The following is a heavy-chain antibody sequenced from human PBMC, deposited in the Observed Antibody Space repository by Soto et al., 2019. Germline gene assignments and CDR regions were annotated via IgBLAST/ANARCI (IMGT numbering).Heavy chain of an antibody. CDR3: ARGRRSSGRHEAVDI. CDR1: GGSISTYY. D-gene: IGHD1-26*01. V-gene: IGHV4-59*01. CDR2: IDYSGST. Sequence: QVQLQESGPGLVKPSETQSLTCTVSGGSISTYYWNWIRQSPGKGLEWIGYIDYSGSTKYNPSLQSRVTISVDMSKNQFSLKLSSVTAADTAVYYCARGRRSSGRHEAVDIWGQGTMVTVSS. J-gene: IGHJ3*02.